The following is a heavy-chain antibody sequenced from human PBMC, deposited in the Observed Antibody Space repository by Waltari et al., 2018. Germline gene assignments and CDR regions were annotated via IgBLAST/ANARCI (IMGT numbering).Heavy chain of an antibody. CDR3: ARPGIAAAGNYGMDV. V-gene: IGHV1-46*01. J-gene: IGHJ6*02. D-gene: IGHD6-13*01. CDR1: GYTFTSYY. CDR2: INPIGGST. Sequence: QVQLVQSGAEVKKPGASVKVSCKASGYTFTSYYMHWVRQARGQGLEWMGRINPIGGSTSYAQKSQGRVTMTRDTSTSTVYMERSSLRSEDTAVYDCARPGIAAAGNYGMDVWGQGTTVTVSS.